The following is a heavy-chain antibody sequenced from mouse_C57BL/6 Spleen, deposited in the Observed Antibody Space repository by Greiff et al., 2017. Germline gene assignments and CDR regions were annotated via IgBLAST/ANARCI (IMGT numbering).Heavy chain of an antibody. CDR1: GFTFSSYA. CDR2: ISDGGSYT. Sequence: EVQRVESGGGLVKPGGSLKLSCAASGFTFSSYAMSWVRQTPEKRLEWVATISDGGSYTYYPANVKGRFTISTDNAKHNLYLQMRHLEAEDTAMYYCARDRPPDYWGQGTTLTVSS. J-gene: IGHJ2*01. CDR3: ARDRPPDY. V-gene: IGHV5-4*01.